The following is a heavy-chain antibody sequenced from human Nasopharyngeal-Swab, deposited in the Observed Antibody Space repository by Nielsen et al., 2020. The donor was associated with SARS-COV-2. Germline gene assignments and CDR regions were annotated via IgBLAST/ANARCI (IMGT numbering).Heavy chain of an antibody. CDR1: GFTFSSYA. CDR2: ISYDGSNK. CDR3: ARGNGSYYLYIWDN. Sequence: GESLKISCAASGFTFSSYAMHWVRPAPGKGLEWVAVISYDGSNKYYADSVKGRFTISRDNSKNTLYLRMNSLRAEDTAVYYCARGNGSYYLYIWDNWGQGTLVTVSS. V-gene: IGHV3-30*04. J-gene: IGHJ4*02. D-gene: IGHD1-26*01.